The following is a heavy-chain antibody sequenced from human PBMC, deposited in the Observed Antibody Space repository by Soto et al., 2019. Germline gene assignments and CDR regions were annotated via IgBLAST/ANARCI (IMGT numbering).Heavy chain of an antibody. CDR2: IYYSGST. D-gene: IGHD5-18*01. Sequence: QVQLQESGPGLVKPSETLSLTCTVSGGSISSYYWSWIRQPPGKGLEWIGYIYYSGSTNYNPSLKRRVTISVDTSKNQFSLKLSSVTAADTAVYYCARVDTGGYYFDYWGQGTLVTVSS. CDR3: ARVDTGGYYFDY. CDR1: GGSISSYY. J-gene: IGHJ4*02. V-gene: IGHV4-59*01.